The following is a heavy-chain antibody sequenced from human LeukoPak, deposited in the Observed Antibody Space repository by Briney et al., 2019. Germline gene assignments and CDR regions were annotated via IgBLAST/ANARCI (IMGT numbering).Heavy chain of an antibody. J-gene: IGHJ4*02. V-gene: IGHV6-1*01. CDR1: GDSVSSNSAA. Sequence: SQTLSLTCAISGDSVSSNSAAWHWIRQSPSRGLEWLGRTYYRSKWYNDYAVSVKSRITINPDTSKNQFSLKLSSVTAADTAVYYCARGMDYGDYANYFDYWGQGTLVTVSS. CDR3: ARGMDYGDYANYFDY. D-gene: IGHD4-17*01. CDR2: TYYRSKWYN.